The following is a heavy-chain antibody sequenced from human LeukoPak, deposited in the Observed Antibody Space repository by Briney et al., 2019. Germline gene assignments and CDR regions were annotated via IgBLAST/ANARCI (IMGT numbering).Heavy chain of an antibody. J-gene: IGHJ4*02. CDR2: IFPGDSQT. CDR3: ARVSGTTLPGHYFDY. V-gene: IGHV5-51*01. CDR1: GSNFNSYW. D-gene: IGHD1-7*01. Sequence: GESLKISCKASGSNFNSYWIGWVRQLPGKGLEWMGIIFPGDSQTRNSPPFQGQVTTSADKSINTAYLRWSSLKASDTGIYYCARVSGTTLPGHYFDYWGQGTMATVSS.